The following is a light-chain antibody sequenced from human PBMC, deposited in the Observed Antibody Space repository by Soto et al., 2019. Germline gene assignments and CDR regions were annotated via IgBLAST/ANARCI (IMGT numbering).Light chain of an antibody. J-gene: IGKJ1*01. CDR3: LQLNTYPWT. CDR2: AAS. Sequence: MQMTQSPSSLSASVGDRLSITCRASQVITNDLGWYQQKPGKAPKRLIYAASTLQSGVPSRFSGSGSGTEFTLTISSLQPEDVATYYCLQLNTYPWTFGQGTKVEIK. V-gene: IGKV1-17*01. CDR1: QVITND.